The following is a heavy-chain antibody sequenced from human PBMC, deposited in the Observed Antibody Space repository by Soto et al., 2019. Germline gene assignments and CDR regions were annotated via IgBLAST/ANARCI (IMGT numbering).Heavy chain of an antibody. CDR2: IRVKNGNT. Sequence: QVQLVQSGGEVKKPGASVKVSCKASGYTFNSYGISWVRQAPGQGLEWMGWIRVKNGNTNYAQNFQGRFTMTTDTSTSTAYMELRGLRSDDTAVYYCARGPTVGDIWGQGTMVTVSS. D-gene: IGHD2-21*02. CDR3: ARGPTVGDI. CDR1: GYTFNSYG. J-gene: IGHJ3*02. V-gene: IGHV1-18*01.